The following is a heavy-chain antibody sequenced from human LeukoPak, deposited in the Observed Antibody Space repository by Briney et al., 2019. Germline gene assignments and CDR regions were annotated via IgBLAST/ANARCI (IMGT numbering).Heavy chain of an antibody. D-gene: IGHD6-6*01. CDR1: GDSVSSNSAA. J-gene: IGHJ6*02. V-gene: IGHV6-1*01. CDR2: TYYRSKWYN. Sequence: SQTLSLTCAISGDSVSSNSAAWNWIRQSPSRGLEWLGRTYYRSKWYNDYAVSVKSRITINPDTSKNQFSLQLNSVTPEDTAVYYCARARYSSSSRYYYYGMDVGGQGTTVSVPS. CDR3: ARARYSSSSRYYYYGMDV.